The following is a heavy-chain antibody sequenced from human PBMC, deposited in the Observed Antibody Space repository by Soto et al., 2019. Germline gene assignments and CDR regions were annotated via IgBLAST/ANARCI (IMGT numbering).Heavy chain of an antibody. J-gene: IGHJ6*02. V-gene: IGHV3-33*01. CDR2: IWYDGSNK. Sequence: GGSLRLSCAASGFTFSSYGMHWVRQAPGKGLEWVAVIWYDGSNKYYADSVKGRFTISRDNSKNTLYPQMNSLRAEDTAVYYCARALGYCSGGSCYLARYYYYYGMDVWGQGTTVTVSS. CDR3: ARALGYCSGGSCYLARYYYYYGMDV. CDR1: GFTFSSYG. D-gene: IGHD2-15*01.